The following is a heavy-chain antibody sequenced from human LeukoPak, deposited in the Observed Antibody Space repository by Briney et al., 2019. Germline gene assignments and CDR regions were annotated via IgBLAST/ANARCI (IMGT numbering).Heavy chain of an antibody. J-gene: IGHJ4*02. CDR2: ISYDGSNK. CDR3: AKDGEYYDSSGYYDY. Sequence: PGGSLRLSCAASGFTFSSYGMHWVRQAPGKGLEWVAVISYDGSNKYYADSVKGRFTISRDNSKNTLYLQMNSLRAEDTAVYYCAKDGEYYDSSGYYDYWGQGTLVTVSS. CDR1: GFTFSSYG. D-gene: IGHD3-22*01. V-gene: IGHV3-30*18.